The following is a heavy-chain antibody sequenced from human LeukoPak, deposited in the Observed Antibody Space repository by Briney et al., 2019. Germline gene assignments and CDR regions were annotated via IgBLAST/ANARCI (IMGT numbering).Heavy chain of an antibody. Sequence: SVKVSCKASGGTFSSYAISWVRQAPGQGLEWMGGIIPIFGTANYAQKFQGRVTITADESTSTAYMELSSLRSEDTAVYYCARVPSKKGYCSSTSCKNWFNPWGQGTLVTVSS. CDR2: IIPIFGTA. CDR1: GGTFSSYA. J-gene: IGHJ5*02. CDR3: ARVPSKKGYCSSTSCKNWFNP. V-gene: IGHV1-69*01. D-gene: IGHD2-2*01.